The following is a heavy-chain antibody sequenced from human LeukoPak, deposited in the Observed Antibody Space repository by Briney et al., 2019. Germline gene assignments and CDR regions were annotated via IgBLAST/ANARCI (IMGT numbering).Heavy chain of an antibody. CDR2: ISSSSSYI. J-gene: IGHJ4*02. D-gene: IGHD5-18*01. Sequence: GGSLRLSCAGSGFPFSTYWMSWVRQAPGKGLEWVSSISSSSSYIYYADSVKGRFTISRDNAKNSLYLQMNSLRAEDTAVYYCAISGGYSYGFDYWGQGTLVTVSS. CDR3: AISGGYSYGFDY. CDR1: GFPFSTYW. V-gene: IGHV3-21*01.